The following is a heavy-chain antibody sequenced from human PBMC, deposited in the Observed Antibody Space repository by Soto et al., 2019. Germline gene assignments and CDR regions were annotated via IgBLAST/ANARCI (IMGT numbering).Heavy chain of an antibody. Sequence: ASVKVSCKASGYTFTTYYMHWVGQAPGQGLEWMGKINPSGGSTTYAHEFQGRVTMTSDTSTSTIYMELSSLTSEDTAVYYCARLCRGEDGYYCIDVWAQGTTVAVYS. D-gene: IGHD2-15*01. CDR1: GYTFTTYY. J-gene: IGHJ6*02. V-gene: IGHV1-46*01. CDR2: INPSGGST. CDR3: ARLCRGEDGYYCIDV.